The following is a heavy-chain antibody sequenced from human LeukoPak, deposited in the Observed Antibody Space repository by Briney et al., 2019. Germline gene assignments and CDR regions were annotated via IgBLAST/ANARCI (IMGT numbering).Heavy chain of an antibody. CDR3: ARANVDIVATIRANAFDI. V-gene: IGHV4-34*01. J-gene: IGHJ3*02. CDR1: GGSVSGYC. Sequence: SQTLSLTCAVYGGSVSGYCWSWIRQPPGKGLECIGEINHIGSTNYNPSLKSRVTISVDTSKNQFSLKLSSVAAADTAVHYCARANVDIVATIRANAFDIWGQGTMVTVSS. CDR2: INHIGST. D-gene: IGHD5-12*01.